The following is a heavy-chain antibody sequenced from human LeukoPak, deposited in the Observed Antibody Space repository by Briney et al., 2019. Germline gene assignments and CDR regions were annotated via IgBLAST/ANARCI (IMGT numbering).Heavy chain of an antibody. Sequence: SETLSLTCTVSGGSISSYYWSWIRQPLGKGLEWIGYIYYSGSTNYNPSLKSRVTISVDTSKNQFSLKLSSVTAADTAVYYCARDKYGSGYSDYWGQGTLVTVSS. V-gene: IGHV4-59*01. D-gene: IGHD3-10*01. CDR3: ARDKYGSGYSDY. CDR2: IYYSGST. J-gene: IGHJ4*02. CDR1: GGSISSYY.